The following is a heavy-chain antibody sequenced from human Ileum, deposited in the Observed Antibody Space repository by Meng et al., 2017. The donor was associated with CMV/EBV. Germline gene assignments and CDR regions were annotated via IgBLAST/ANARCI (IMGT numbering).Heavy chain of an antibody. CDR1: GFTFSSYS. CDR3: ARALIAAAFHWFDP. V-gene: IGHV3-21*01. CDR2: ISSSSSYI. Sequence: GESLKISCAASGFTFSSYSMNWVRQAPGKGLEWVSSISSSSSYICYADSVKGRFTISRDNAKNSLYLQMNSLRAEDTAVYYCARALIAAAFHWFDPWGQGTLVTVSS. D-gene: IGHD6-13*01. J-gene: IGHJ5*02.